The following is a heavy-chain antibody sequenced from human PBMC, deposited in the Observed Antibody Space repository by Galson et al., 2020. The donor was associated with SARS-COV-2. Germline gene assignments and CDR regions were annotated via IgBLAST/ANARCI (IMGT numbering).Heavy chain of an antibody. V-gene: IGHV3-33*01. CDR2: IWFDGTNK. J-gene: IGHJ3*02. CDR1: GFTFSDYC. CDR3: ATEESPGGYSDYASGSIHT. D-gene: IGHD5-18*01. Sequence: GGSLRPSCAASGFTFSDYCIHWVRQAPGNGLEWVAVIWFDGTNKFYADSVTGRFTISRDDAKNTLYLQMNSLRAEDTAMYYCATEESPGGYSDYASGSIHTWGQGTMVTVSS.